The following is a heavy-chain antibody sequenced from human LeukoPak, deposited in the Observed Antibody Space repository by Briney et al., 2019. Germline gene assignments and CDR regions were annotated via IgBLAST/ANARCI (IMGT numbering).Heavy chain of an antibody. CDR2: IDPSDSYT. J-gene: IGHJ1*01. Sequence: GESLKISCKGSGYSFSSYWISWVRQMPGKGLEWMGRIDPSDSYTSYSPSFEGHVTISADESTSTAYLQWSSLKASDTAVYYCARLRTDSGYDYMYFHHWGQGTLVTVSS. CDR1: GYSFSSYW. D-gene: IGHD5-12*01. CDR3: ARLRTDSGYDYMYFHH. V-gene: IGHV5-10-1*01.